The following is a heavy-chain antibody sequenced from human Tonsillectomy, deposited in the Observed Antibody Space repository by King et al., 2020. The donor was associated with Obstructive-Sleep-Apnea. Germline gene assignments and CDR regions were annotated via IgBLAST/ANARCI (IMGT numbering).Heavy chain of an antibody. D-gene: IGHD5/OR15-5a*01. J-gene: IGHJ4*02. Sequence: QLQESGPGLVKPSETLSLTCTVSGDSISTSTYSWDWIRQPPGKGLEWVGTIYYSGSTYYNPSLRGRVTISVDTSKNHFSLNLSSLTAADTAVYFCARGLGNWGQGVLVTVSS. CDR1: GDSISTSTYS. CDR2: IYYSGST. V-gene: IGHV4-39*07. CDR3: ARGLGN.